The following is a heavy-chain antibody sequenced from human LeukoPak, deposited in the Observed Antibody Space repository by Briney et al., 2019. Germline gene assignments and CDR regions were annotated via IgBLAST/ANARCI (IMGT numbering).Heavy chain of an antibody. CDR2: ISAYNGNT. D-gene: IGHD6-13*01. Sequence: ASVTVSCTASGYTFTSFGISWVRQAPGQGLEWMGWISAYNGNTNYAQKLQGRVTMTTDTSTSTAYMELRSLRSDDTAVYYCAITIAAAGRSWVSYYYYGMDVWGQGTTVTVSS. V-gene: IGHV1-18*01. CDR3: AITIAAAGRSWVSYYYYGMDV. J-gene: IGHJ6*02. CDR1: GYTFTSFG.